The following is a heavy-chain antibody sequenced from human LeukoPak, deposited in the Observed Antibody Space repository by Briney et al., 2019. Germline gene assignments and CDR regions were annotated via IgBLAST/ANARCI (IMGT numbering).Heavy chain of an antibody. CDR3: AKGGGLWFGESPYGMDV. J-gene: IGHJ6*02. CDR1: GFTFSSYA. CDR2: ISGSGGST. Sequence: GGSLRLSCAASGFTFSSYAMSWVRQAPGKGLEWVSAISGSGGSTYYADSVKGRFTISRDNSKNTLYLRMNSLRAEDTAVYCCAKGGGLWFGESPYGMDVWGQGTTVTVSS. D-gene: IGHD3-10*01. V-gene: IGHV3-23*01.